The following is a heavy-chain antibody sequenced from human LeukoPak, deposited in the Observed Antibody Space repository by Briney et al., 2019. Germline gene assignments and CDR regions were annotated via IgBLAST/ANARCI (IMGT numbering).Heavy chain of an antibody. CDR1: GFTFDDYA. CDR3: AKDIGGYSFAADY. D-gene: IGHD5-18*01. Sequence: GGSLRLACAASGFTFDDYAMHWVRQGPGKGLEWVSLISVDGGITYYADSVKGRFTIYRDNSKNSLYLQMNSLRTEDTALYYCAKDIGGYSFAADYWGQGTLVTVSS. CDR2: ISVDGGIT. J-gene: IGHJ4*02. V-gene: IGHV3-43*02.